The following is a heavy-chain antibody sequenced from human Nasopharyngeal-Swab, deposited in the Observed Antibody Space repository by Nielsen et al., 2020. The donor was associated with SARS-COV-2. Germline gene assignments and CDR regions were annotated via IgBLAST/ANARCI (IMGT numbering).Heavy chain of an antibody. CDR2: ISTTGTTM. CDR3: ARGLRGRTDFDY. Sequence: GESLKISCAASGFTFSSYEMNWVRQAPGKGLEWVSYISTTGTTMYYADSVKGRFIISRDNAKNSLFLQMNSLRAEDTAVYYCARGLRGRTDFDYWGQGTLVTVSS. D-gene: IGHD3/OR15-3a*01. CDR1: GFTFSSYE. J-gene: IGHJ4*02. V-gene: IGHV3-48*03.